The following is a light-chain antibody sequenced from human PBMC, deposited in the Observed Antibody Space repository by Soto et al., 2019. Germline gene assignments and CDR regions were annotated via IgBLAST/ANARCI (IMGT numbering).Light chain of an antibody. V-gene: IGKV1-5*03. Sequence: DIQMTQSPSILSACVGDRVTITCRASQSISSWLAWYQQKPGKAPNLLIHKASHLESGVPSRFSGSGSGTEFTLTISSLEPEDFAVYYCQQRSNWPPWTVGQGTKVDIK. CDR1: QSISSW. CDR2: KAS. CDR3: QQRSNWPPWT. J-gene: IGKJ1*01.